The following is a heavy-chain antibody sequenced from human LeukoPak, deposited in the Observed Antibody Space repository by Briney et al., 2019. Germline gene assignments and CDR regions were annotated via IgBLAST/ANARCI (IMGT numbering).Heavy chain of an antibody. D-gene: IGHD6-6*01. CDR2: IYHTGTT. CDR1: GVSISSTAYF. Sequence: SETLSLTCNVSGVSISSTAYFWGWLRQPPGKKVEYIGGIYHTGTTYYNPSLKSRVTMSVDTSKNQFSLKLDSVTAADTAVYYCARRAKQLDRRDAFDIWGQGTMVTVSS. V-gene: IGHV4-39*07. CDR3: ARRAKQLDRRDAFDI. J-gene: IGHJ3*02.